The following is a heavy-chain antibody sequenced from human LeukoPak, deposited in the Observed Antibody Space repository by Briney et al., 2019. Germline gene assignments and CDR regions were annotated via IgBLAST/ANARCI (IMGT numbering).Heavy chain of an antibody. CDR2: IKGKTDGGTT. CDR1: GFTFSNAW. Sequence: GGSLRLSCAASGFTFSNAWMSWVRQAPGKGLEWVGRIKGKTDGGTTDYAAPVKGRFTISRDDSKNTLYLQMNSLKTEDTAVYYCTTFLIVATSASGYWGQGTLVTVSS. CDR3: TTFLIVATSASGY. V-gene: IGHV3-15*01. D-gene: IGHD5-12*01. J-gene: IGHJ4*02.